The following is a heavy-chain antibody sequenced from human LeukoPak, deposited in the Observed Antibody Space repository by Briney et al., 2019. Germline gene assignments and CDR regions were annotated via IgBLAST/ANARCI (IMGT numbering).Heavy chain of an antibody. CDR3: ARDHTYYYDSSGYYDLSYFDY. CDR2: IYHSGST. J-gene: IGHJ4*02. V-gene: IGHV4-38-2*02. CDR1: GGSFSGYY. Sequence: SETLSLTCAVYGGSFSGYYWGWIRQPPGKGLEWIGSIYHSGSTYYNPSLKSRVTISVDTSKNQFSLKLSSVTAADTAVYYCARDHTYYYDSSGYYDLSYFDYWGQGTLVTVSS. D-gene: IGHD3-22*01.